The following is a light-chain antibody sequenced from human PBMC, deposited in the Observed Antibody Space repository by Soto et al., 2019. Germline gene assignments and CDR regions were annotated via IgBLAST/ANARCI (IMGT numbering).Light chain of an antibody. CDR2: KAS. CDR1: QSISSW. Sequence: DIQMTQSPSTLSASVVDRVTITCRASQSISSWLAWYQQKPGKAPKLLIYKASSLESGVPSRFSGSGSGTEFTLTISSLQPDDFATYYCQQYKSYFLTFGGGTKVEIK. CDR3: QQYKSYFLT. V-gene: IGKV1-5*03. J-gene: IGKJ4*01.